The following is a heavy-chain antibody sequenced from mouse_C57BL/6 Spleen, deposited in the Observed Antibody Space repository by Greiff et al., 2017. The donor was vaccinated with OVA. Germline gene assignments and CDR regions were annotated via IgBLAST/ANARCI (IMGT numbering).Heavy chain of an antibody. CDR3: ARGGLGLGGY. D-gene: IGHD4-1*01. V-gene: IGHV1-53*01. J-gene: IGHJ4*01. CDR1: GYTFTSYW. CDR2: INPSNGGT. Sequence: QVQLQQPGTELVKPGASVKLSCKASGYTFTSYWMHWVKQRPGQGLEWIGNINPSNGGTNYNEKFKSKATLTVDKYSRTASMLLSILTSVDSALYYCARGGLGLGGYWGQGTSVPVSS.